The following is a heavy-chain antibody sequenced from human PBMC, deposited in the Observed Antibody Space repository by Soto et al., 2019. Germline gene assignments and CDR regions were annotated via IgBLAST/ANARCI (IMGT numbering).Heavy chain of an antibody. V-gene: IGHV4-59*01. D-gene: IGHD1-26*01. CDR3: ARGYSPALGAPWARVNWFDP. Sequence: QVQLQESGPGRVKASETLSLTCTVSGGSMSNYYWSWIRQPPGKGLEWIGYIYYIGSTNYNPSLKSRVTMSVDTSRNQLSLNLTSVTAADTAVYYCARGYSPALGAPWARVNWFDPWGREPWSPSPQ. CDR1: GGSMSNYY. CDR2: IYYIGST. J-gene: IGHJ5*02.